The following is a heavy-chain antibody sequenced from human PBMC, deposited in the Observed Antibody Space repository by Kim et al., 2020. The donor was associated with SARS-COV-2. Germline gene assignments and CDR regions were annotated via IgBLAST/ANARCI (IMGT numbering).Heavy chain of an antibody. CDR1: GGTFSSYA. J-gene: IGHJ5*02. CDR2: IIPILGIA. V-gene: IGHV1-69*04. Sequence: SVKVSCKASGGTFSSYAISWVRQAPGQGLEWMGRIIPILGIANYAQKFQGRVTITADKSTSTAYMELSSLRSEDTAVYYCARDQRYCSSTSCPAPGFDPWGQGTLVTVSS. CDR3: ARDQRYCSSTSCPAPGFDP. D-gene: IGHD2-2*01.